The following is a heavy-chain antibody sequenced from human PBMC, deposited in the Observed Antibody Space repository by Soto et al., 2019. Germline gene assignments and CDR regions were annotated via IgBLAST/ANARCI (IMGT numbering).Heavy chain of an antibody. Sequence: SETLSLTCTVSGGSISSDDYYWSWIRQAPGRGLEWIGYIHSSGSIYYNPSLKSRATMSIDTAGNQFSLKVSPVTVADTAVYYCARDLDGLHDDTSGPFPRPGWGQGTLVTSPQ. D-gene: IGHD3-22*01. J-gene: IGHJ1*01. CDR3: ARDLDGLHDDTSGPFPRPG. V-gene: IGHV4-30-4*01. CDR2: IHSSGSI. CDR1: GGSISSDDYY.